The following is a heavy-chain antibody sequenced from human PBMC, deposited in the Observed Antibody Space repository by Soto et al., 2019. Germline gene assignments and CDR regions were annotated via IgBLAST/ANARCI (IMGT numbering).Heavy chain of an antibody. CDR3: ARANDYSSLGAFDI. V-gene: IGHV4-30-2*01. D-gene: IGHD4-4*01. Sequence: SETLYLTCAVSGGSISSGDYSWSWIRQPPGKGLEWIGYIYHIGSTYYNPSLKSRVTISVDRSKNQFSLKLSSVTAADTAVYYCARANDYSSLGAFDIWGQGTMVTVS. CDR2: IYHIGST. J-gene: IGHJ3*02. CDR1: GGSISSGDYS.